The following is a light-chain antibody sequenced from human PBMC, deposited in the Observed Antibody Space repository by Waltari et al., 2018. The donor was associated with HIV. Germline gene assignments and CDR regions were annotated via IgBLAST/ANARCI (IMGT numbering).Light chain of an antibody. V-gene: IGKV1-5*03. Sequence: DIQMTQSPSTLSVSVGDRVTITCRASQSISSWLAWYQQKPGKAPKLLIYKASSLESGVPSRFSGSGSGTEFTLTISSLQPDDFATYYCQQYNGSPYTFGQGTKLEIK. CDR3: QQYNGSPYT. J-gene: IGKJ2*01. CDR1: QSISSW. CDR2: KAS.